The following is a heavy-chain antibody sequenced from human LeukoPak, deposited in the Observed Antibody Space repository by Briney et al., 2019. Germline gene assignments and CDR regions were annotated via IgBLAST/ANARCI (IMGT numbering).Heavy chain of an antibody. J-gene: IGHJ2*01. Sequence: GGSLRLSCAASGFTFSDYYMSWIRQAPGKGLEWVSYISSSGSTIYYADSVKGRFTISRDNAKNSLYLQMNSLRAEDTAVYYCARVVAVVVAATPDWYFDLWGRGTLVTVSS. V-gene: IGHV3-11*01. CDR2: ISSSGSTI. CDR1: GFTFSDYY. CDR3: ARVVAVVVAATPDWYFDL. D-gene: IGHD2-15*01.